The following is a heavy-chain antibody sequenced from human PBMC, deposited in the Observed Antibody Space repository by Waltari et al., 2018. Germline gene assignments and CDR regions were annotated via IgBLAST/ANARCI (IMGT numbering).Heavy chain of an antibody. CDR3: ARVGDLAAGTDY. J-gene: IGHJ4*02. CDR2: IYHSGST. Sequence: QVQLQESGPGLVKTSETLSLTCAVSGYSISSGYYWGWIRQPPGKGLEWIGSIYHSGSTYYNPSLKSRVTISVDTSKNQFSLKLSSVTAADTAVYYCARVGDLAAGTDYWGQGTLVTVSS. CDR1: GYSISSGYY. V-gene: IGHV4-38-2*01. D-gene: IGHD6-13*01.